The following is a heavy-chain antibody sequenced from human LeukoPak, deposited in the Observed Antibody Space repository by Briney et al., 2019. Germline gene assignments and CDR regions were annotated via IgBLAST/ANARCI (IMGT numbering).Heavy chain of an antibody. Sequence: GGSLRLSCAASGFTFSSYAMSWVRPAPGKGLEWVASISGSGGSTYYADCVKGRFSIYRDNSKDTLYLQMNSLRAEETAVYYCAKRRGLELLYYYYMDVWGKGTTVTVSS. J-gene: IGHJ6*03. V-gene: IGHV3-23*01. CDR2: ISGSGGST. CDR3: AKRRGLELLYYYYMDV. D-gene: IGHD1-7*01. CDR1: GFTFSSYA.